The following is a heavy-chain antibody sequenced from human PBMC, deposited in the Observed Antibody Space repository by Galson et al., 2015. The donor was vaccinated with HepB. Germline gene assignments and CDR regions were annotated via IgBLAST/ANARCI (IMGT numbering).Heavy chain of an antibody. CDR1: GFTFSTYS. CDR3: ARAGAYDSLDV. V-gene: IGHV3-21*01. J-gene: IGHJ6*02. D-gene: IGHD3-16*01. CDR2: IGSSSSYI. Sequence: SLRLSCAAPGFTFSTYSMNWVRQAPGKGLEWVSSIGSSSSYIYYADSVKGRFTISRDNAKHSLYLQMNSLRAEDTAVYYCARAGAYDSLDVWGQGTTVTVSS.